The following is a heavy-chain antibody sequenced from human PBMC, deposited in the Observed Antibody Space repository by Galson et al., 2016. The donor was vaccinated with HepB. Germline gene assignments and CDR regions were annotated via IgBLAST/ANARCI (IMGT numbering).Heavy chain of an antibody. CDR1: GFTFSTYA. CDR3: AKVLPYYYYYMDV. CDR2: ISGRGGST. V-gene: IGHV3-23*01. Sequence: LRLSCAASGFTFSTYAMTWVRQAPGKGLEWVSAISGRGGSTYYADSVKGRFTIYRDNSKNTLYLQMNSLRADDTAVYYCAKVLPYYYYYMDVWGKGTTVTVSS. J-gene: IGHJ6*03.